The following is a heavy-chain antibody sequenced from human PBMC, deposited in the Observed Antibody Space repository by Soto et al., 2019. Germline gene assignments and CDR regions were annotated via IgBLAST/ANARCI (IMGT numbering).Heavy chain of an antibody. CDR2: ISTYNGNT. D-gene: IGHD4-17*01. CDR3: ARDGYGDYGY. Sequence: QVQLVQSGAEVKKPGTSVKVSCKASGYTFTSNGISWVRQAPGQGLEWMGWISTYNGNTSYAQKLKGKVTMTRDTSTSIAYMELRDLRSDDTAVYYCARDGYGDYGYWGQGSLVTVSS. J-gene: IGHJ4*02. CDR1: GYTFTSNG. V-gene: IGHV1-18*01.